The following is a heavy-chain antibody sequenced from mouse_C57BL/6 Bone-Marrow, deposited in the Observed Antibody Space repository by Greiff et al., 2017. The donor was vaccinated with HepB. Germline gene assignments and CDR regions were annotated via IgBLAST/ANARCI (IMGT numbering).Heavy chain of an antibody. CDR2: IYPRSGNT. CDR3: ARETQATWFDY. J-gene: IGHJ2*01. D-gene: IGHD3-2*02. CDR1: GYTFTSYG. Sequence: VKLVESGAELARPGASVKLSCKASGYTFTSYGISWVKQRTGQGLEWIGEIYPRSGNTYYNEKFKGKATLTADKSSSTAYMELRSLTSEDSAVYFCARETQATWFDYWGQGTTLTVSS. V-gene: IGHV1-81*01.